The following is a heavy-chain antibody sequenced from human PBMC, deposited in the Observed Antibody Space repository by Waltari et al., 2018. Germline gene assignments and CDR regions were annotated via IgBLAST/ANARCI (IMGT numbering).Heavy chain of an antibody. D-gene: IGHD1-26*01. J-gene: IGHJ4*02. CDR2: IKQDGSST. V-gene: IGHV3-7*04. CDR3: ARDWEGDRPNFDY. CDR1: GFTFNTFW. Sequence: EVQLVESGGGLVQPGGSLRLSCVASGFTFNTFWMSWVRQAPGKGLEWVTDIKQDGSSTYYADSVKGRFTVSRDNAKNSLYLQMNSLRVEDTAVYYCARDWEGDRPNFDYWGQGTLVTVSS.